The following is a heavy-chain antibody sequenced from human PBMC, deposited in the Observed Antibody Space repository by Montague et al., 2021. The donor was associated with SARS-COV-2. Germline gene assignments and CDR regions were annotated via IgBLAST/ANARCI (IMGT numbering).Heavy chain of an antibody. CDR3: ARLTLRGCCSSASCSPALGFGY. CDR1: GGSMSDYY. V-gene: IGHV4-59*01. Sequence: SETLSLTCTVSGGSMSDYYWTWIRQPPGKGPEWIGYFSRSGGSNXSPSLRSRVTISLVTSRSQFSLKLSSVTAADTAVYYCARLTLRGCCSSASCSPALGFGYWGQGSMVTVSS. CDR2: FSRSGGS. D-gene: IGHD2-15*01. J-gene: IGHJ4*02.